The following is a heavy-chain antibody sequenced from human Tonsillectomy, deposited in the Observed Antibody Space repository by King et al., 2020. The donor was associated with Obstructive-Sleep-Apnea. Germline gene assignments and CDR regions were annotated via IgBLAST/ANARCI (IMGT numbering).Heavy chain of an antibody. D-gene: IGHD4-17*01. CDR3: AKDDYDDYFDY. J-gene: IGHJ4*02. Sequence: VQLVESGGGLVQPGGSLRLSCAASGFTFSSYNMNWVRQAPEKGLEWFSYISSSRICIYYADSVKGRFTIPRANAKNSLYLQMNSLRAEDTAVYYCAKDDYDDYFDYWGQGTLVTVSS. V-gene: IGHV3-48*04. CDR2: ISSSRICI. CDR1: GFTFSSYN.